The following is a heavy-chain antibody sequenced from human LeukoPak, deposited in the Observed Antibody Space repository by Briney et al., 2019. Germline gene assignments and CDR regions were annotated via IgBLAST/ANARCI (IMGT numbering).Heavy chain of an antibody. CDR2: MNPNSGNT. CDR1: GYTFTSYG. J-gene: IGHJ4*02. V-gene: IGHV1-8*02. CDR3: ARSFGWRSSAVGY. D-gene: IGHD6-6*01. Sequence: GASVKVSCKASGYTFTSYGISWVRQATGQGLEWMGWMNPNSGNTGYAQKFQGRVTMTRNTSISTAYMELSSLRSEDTAVYYCARSFGWRSSAVGYWGQGTLVTVSS.